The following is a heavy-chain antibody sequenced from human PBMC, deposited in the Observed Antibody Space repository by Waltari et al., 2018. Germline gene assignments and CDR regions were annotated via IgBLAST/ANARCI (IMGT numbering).Heavy chain of an antibody. CDR1: GDSVPSKTPA. CDR2: TYYRSRWYN. CDR3: ARDPPDGYTYFDY. V-gene: IGHV6-1*01. J-gene: IGHJ4*02. D-gene: IGHD3-16*01. Sequence: QVQLQQSGPGLVKPSQTLSPTCAIPGDSVPSKTPAWNWIRQSPSRGLEWLGRTYYRSRWYNNYAVSVKSRITINQDTSKNQFSLQLSSVTPEDTAVYYCARDPPDGYTYFDYWGQGTLVTVSS.